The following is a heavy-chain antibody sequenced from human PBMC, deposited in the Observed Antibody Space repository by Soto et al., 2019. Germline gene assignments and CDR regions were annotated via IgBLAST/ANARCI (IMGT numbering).Heavy chain of an antibody. J-gene: IGHJ6*02. V-gene: IGHV2-26*01. Sequence: QVTLKESGPVLVKPTETLMLTCTVSGFSLSNARMGVSWIRQPPGKALEWLAHIFSNDEKSYSTSLKSRLTISKDTSKSQVVLTMTNMDPVDTATYFCARIPPRLIFGVVNYYYYGMDVWGQGTTVTVSS. D-gene: IGHD3-3*01. CDR3: ARIPPRLIFGVVNYYYYGMDV. CDR2: IFSNDEK. CDR1: GFSLSNARMG.